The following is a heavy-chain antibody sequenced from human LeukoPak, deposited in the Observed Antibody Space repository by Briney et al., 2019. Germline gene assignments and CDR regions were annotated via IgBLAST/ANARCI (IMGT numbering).Heavy chain of an antibody. D-gene: IGHD6-19*01. CDR2: ISSSSGYI. CDR1: GFTFSSYS. V-gene: IGHV3-21*01. J-gene: IGHJ4*02. Sequence: GGSLRLSCAASGFTFSSYSMNWVRQAPGKGLEWVSSISSSSGYIYYADSVKGRFTISRDNAKNSLYLQVNSLRAEDAAAYYCARVGDIAVAGTGYDYWGQGTLVTVSS. CDR3: ARVGDIAVAGTGYDY.